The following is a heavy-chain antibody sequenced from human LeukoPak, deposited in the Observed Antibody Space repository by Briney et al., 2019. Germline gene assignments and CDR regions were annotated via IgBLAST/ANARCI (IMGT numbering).Heavy chain of an antibody. CDR3: ARSQPLAYFDL. CDR2: IIPIFGTA. J-gene: IGHJ2*01. CDR1: GGSFNSYA. Sequence: SVKVSCKTSGGSFNSYAISWVRQAPGQGLEWMGGIIPIFGTANYAQKFQGRVTITADKSTNTAYMELSSLRSEDTAVYYCARSQPLAYFDLWGRGTLVTVSS. V-gene: IGHV1-69*06.